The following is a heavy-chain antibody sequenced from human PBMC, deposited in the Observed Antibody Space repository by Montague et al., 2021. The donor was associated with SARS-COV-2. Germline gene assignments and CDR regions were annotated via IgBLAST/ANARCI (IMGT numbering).Heavy chain of an antibody. J-gene: IGHJ5*02. CDR3: AHRPSIAAASTFRFDP. V-gene: IGHV2-5*08. CDR2: IYWDDDK. D-gene: IGHD6-13*01. Sequence: PALVKPTQTLTLTCTFSGFSLTTDGMCVSWARQPPGKAPEWLALIYWDDDKSYSPSLKSRLTITKDTSKNQVVLTMTNMDSVDTATYYCAHRPSIAAASTFRFDPWGQGTLVTVSS. CDR1: GFSLTTDGMC.